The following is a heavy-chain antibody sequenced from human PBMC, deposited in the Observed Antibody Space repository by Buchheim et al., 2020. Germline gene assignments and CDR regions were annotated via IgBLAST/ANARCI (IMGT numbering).Heavy chain of an antibody. Sequence: QVQLQQWGAGLLKPSETLSLTCAVYGGSFSGYYWSWIRQPPGKGLEWIGEINHSGSTNYNPSLKSRVTISVDTSKNQFSLKLSSVTAADTAVYYCAVNLHYDFWSGTGDGIDVWGQGTT. J-gene: IGHJ6*02. V-gene: IGHV4-34*01. CDR3: AVNLHYDFWSGTGDGIDV. D-gene: IGHD3-3*01. CDR1: GGSFSGYY. CDR2: INHSGST.